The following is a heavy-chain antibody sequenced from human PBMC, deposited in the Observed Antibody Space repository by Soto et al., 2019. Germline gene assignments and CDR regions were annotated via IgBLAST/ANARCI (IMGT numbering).Heavy chain of an antibody. D-gene: IGHD3-10*01. CDR3: ARGASGRYYMDV. Sequence: EVQLVESGGVLVQPGGSLRLSCEASGFTFSSHWMHWVRQAPGKGLVWVSRINSDGSRINYADSVKGRLTISRDNAKNTVYLQMNSLRAEDTVVYICARGASGRYYMDVWGKGTTVTVSS. V-gene: IGHV3-74*01. J-gene: IGHJ6*03. CDR1: GFTFSSHW. CDR2: INSDGSRI.